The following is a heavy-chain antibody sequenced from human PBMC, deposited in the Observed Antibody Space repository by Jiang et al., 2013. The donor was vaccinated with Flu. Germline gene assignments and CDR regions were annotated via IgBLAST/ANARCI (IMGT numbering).Heavy chain of an antibody. CDR2: ISYDGSNK. V-gene: IGHV3-30*04. J-gene: IGHJ4*02. CDR3: ARDRQIQLWFGYFDY. CDR1: GFTFSHYA. Sequence: QLLESGGGVVQPGRSLRLSCAASGFTFSHYAMHWVRQAPGKGLEWVAVISYDGSNKYYADSVKGRFTISRDNSKNTLYLQMNSLRAEDTAVYSCARDRQIQLWFGYFDYWGQGTLVTVSS. D-gene: IGHD5-18*01.